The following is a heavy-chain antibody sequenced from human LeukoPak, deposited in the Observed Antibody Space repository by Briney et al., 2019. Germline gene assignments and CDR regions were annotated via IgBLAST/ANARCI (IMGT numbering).Heavy chain of an antibody. J-gene: IGHJ5*02. CDR3: VRGGAATFDP. CDR2: IRYDGSNK. D-gene: IGHD3-16*01. V-gene: IGHV3-30*02. CDR1: GFTFSSYG. Sequence: GGSLRLSCAASGFTFSSYGMHWVRQAPGKGLEWVAFIRYDGSNKYYADSVKGRFTISRDNAKNALYLQMNSLRAEDTAVYYCVRGGAATFDPWGQGTLVTVSS.